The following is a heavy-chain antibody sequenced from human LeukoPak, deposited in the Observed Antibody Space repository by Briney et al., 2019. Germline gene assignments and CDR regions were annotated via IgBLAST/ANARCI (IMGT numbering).Heavy chain of an antibody. CDR3: ARRTTEDYDSSYNWFDP. J-gene: IGHJ5*02. CDR2: INHSGST. V-gene: IGHV4-34*01. CDR1: GGSFSGYY. D-gene: IGHD3-22*01. Sequence: SETLSLTCAVYGGSFSGYYWSWIRQPPGKGLEWIGEINHSGSTNYNPSLKSRVTISVDTSKNQFSLKLSSVTAADTAVYYCARRTTEDYDSSYNWFDPWGQGTLVTVSS.